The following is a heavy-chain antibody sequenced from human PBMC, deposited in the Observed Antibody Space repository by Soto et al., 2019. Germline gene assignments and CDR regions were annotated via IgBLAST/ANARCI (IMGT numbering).Heavy chain of an antibody. D-gene: IGHD2-2*01. J-gene: IGHJ4*02. Sequence: QVQLMQSGAEARQPGASVKVACKASGYIFTNHAIHWVRQAPGQRLEWMAWINGGNGNTRYSQKLQGRITITKDTSATTAYMELRNLRSEETAVYYCTSQGIVEGVFCGSSSCQLAAIDFWGQGTLVTVSS. CDR2: INGGNGNT. CDR3: TSQGIVEGVFCGSSSCQLAAIDF. V-gene: IGHV1-3*01. CDR1: GYIFTNHA.